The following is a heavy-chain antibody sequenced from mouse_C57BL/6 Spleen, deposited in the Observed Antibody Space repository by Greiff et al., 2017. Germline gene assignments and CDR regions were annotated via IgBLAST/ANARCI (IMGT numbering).Heavy chain of an antibody. J-gene: IGHJ1*03. V-gene: IGHV2-6-1*01. CDR2: IWSDGST. Sequence: QVQLKQSGPGLVAPSQSLSITCTVSGFSLTSYGVHWVRQPPGKGLEWLVVIWSDGSTTYNSALKSRLSISKDNSKSQVFLKMNSLQTDDTAMYYCARQGGDYDVWYFDVWGTGTTVTVSS. D-gene: IGHD2-4*01. CDR1: GFSLTSYG. CDR3: ARQGGDYDVWYFDV.